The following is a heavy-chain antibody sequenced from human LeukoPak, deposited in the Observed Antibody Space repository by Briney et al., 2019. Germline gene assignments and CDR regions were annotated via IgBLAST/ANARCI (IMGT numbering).Heavy chain of an antibody. D-gene: IGHD4-11*01. Sequence: SETLSLTCTVSGGSISSYYWGWIRQPPGKGLEWLGYIYYSGSTNYNPSLKSRVTISVDTSKNQFSLKLSSVTTADTAVYYCARDRSNYLGGYYYYGMDVWGQGTTVTVSS. CDR1: GGSISSYY. CDR3: ARDRSNYLGGYYYYGMDV. J-gene: IGHJ6*02. V-gene: IGHV4-59*01. CDR2: IYYSGST.